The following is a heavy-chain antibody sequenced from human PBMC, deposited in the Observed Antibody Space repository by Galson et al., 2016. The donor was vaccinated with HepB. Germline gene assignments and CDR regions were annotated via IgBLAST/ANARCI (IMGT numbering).Heavy chain of an antibody. J-gene: IGHJ4*02. V-gene: IGHV3-53*01. CDR2: VFLGGST. CDR1: GFTVSDYY. D-gene: IGHD2-8*02. Sequence: SLRLSCAASGFTVSDYYMTWVRQAPGKGLEWVSVVFLGGSTYYAQSVEGRFTISRDDSKNTLHLQMNSLTAEDTAVYFCARTSYRECTGTHCVNFRYYYYFMDNWGQGTLVTVSS. CDR3: ARTSYRECTGTHCVNFRYYYYFMDN.